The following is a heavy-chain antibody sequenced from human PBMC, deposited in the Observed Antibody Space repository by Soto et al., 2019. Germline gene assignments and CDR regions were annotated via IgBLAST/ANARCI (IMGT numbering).Heavy chain of an antibody. D-gene: IGHD5-12*01. CDR2: IYYSGST. J-gene: IGHJ4*02. CDR3: ARGEVVATIGCFDY. Sequence: SETLSLTCTVSGGSISSGGYYWSWIRQHPGKGLEWIGYIYYSGSTYYNTSLKSRVTISVDTSKNQFSLKLSSVTAADTAVYYCARGEVVATIGCFDYWGQGTLVTVSS. CDR1: GGSISSGGYY. V-gene: IGHV4-31*03.